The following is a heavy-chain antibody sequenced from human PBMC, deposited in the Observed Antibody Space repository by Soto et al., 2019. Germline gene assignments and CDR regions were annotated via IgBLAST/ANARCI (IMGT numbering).Heavy chain of an antibody. CDR1: GFTFSSYA. V-gene: IGHV3-23*01. CDR3: AKGKGHGGYSGNDALVRFDY. J-gene: IGHJ4*02. CDR2: ISGSGGST. D-gene: IGHD5-12*01. Sequence: GGSLRLSCAASGFTFSSYAMSWVRQAPGKGLEWVSAISGSGGSTYYADSVKGRFTISRDNSKNTLYLQMNSLRAEDTAVYYCAKGKGHGGYSGNDALVRFDYWGQGTLVTVSS.